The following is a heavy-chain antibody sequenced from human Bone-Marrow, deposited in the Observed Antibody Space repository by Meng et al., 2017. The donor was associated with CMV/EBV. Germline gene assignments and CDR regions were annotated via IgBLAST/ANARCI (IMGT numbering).Heavy chain of an antibody. D-gene: IGHD3-3*01. V-gene: IGHV3-23*01. CDR2: ISGSGGST. Sequence: GESLKISCAASGFTFSNYAMSWVRQAPGKGLEWVSAISGSGGSTYYADSVKGRFTISSDNSKNTLYLQMNSLRAEDTAVYYCAKDAANTIFGVAPSTWFDPWGQGTLVTVSS. CDR1: GFTFSNYA. J-gene: IGHJ5*02. CDR3: AKDAANTIFGVAPSTWFDP.